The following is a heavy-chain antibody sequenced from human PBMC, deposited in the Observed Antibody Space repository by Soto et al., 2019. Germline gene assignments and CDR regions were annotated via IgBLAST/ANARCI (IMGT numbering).Heavy chain of an antibody. V-gene: IGHV3-23*01. CDR3: AKGDIVVVPAAPGYGYYYGMDV. CDR2: ISGSGGST. CDR1: GFTFSSYA. D-gene: IGHD2-2*01. J-gene: IGHJ6*02. Sequence: EVQLLESGGGLVQPGGSLRLSCAASGFTFSSYAMSWVRQAPGKGLEWVSAISGSGGSTYYADSVKGRFTISRDNSKNTLYLQMNSLRAEDTAVYYCAKGDIVVVPAAPGYGYYYGMDVWGQGTTVTVSS.